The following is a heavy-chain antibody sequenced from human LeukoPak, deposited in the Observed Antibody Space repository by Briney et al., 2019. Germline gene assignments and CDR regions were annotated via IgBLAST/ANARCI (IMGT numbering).Heavy chain of an antibody. V-gene: IGHV3-23*01. CDR1: GFTFSSYA. Sequence: TGGSLRLSCAASGFTFSSYAMSWVRQAPGKGLEWVSAISGSGGSTYYADSVRGRFTISRDNSKNTLYLQMNSLRAEDTAVYYCAKDPSSSWYIYPEWGQGTLVTVSS. J-gene: IGHJ4*02. CDR2: ISGSGGST. D-gene: IGHD6-13*01. CDR3: AKDPSSSWYIYPE.